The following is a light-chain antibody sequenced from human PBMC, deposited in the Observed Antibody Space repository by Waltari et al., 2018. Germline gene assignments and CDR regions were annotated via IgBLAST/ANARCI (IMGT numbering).Light chain of an antibody. V-gene: IGLV3-21*01. CDR3: QVWDSGANQYV. CDR1: NIGSES. Sequence: SYVLTQPPSVSVAPGKTARISGGEDNIGSESVQGYQQKQGQAPVLVMYYDTKRTSWIPERVSGSNSGNPATLTISRVEAGDEADYYCQVWDSGANQYVFGTGTKVTVL. CDR2: YDT. J-gene: IGLJ1*01.